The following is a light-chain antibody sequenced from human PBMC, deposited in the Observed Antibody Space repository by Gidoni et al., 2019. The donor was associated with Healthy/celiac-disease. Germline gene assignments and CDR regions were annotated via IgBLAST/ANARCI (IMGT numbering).Light chain of an antibody. Sequence: DIQMTQSPSSLSASVGDRVTITCRASQSISSYLNWYQQKPGKAPKLLIYAASRLQSGVPSRFSGSGSGTDFTLTISSLQPEDFATYYCQQSYSTPCRFGQGTKLEIK. J-gene: IGKJ2*04. V-gene: IGKV1-39*01. CDR1: QSISSY. CDR3: QQSYSTPCR. CDR2: AAS.